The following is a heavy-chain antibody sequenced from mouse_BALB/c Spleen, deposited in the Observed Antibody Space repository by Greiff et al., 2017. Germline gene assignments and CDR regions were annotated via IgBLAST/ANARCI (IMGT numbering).Heavy chain of an antibody. J-gene: IGHJ4*01. CDR3: ARGRYDVPYAMDY. D-gene: IGHD2-14*01. V-gene: IGHV1-31*01. CDR1: GYSFTGYY. CDR2: INPYNGAT. Sequence: DVQLQESGPELVKPGASVKISCKASGYSFTGYYMHWVKQSHVKSLEWIGRINPYNGATSYNQNFKDKASLTVDKSSSTAYMELHSLTSEDSAVYYCARGRYDVPYAMDYWGQGTSVTVSS.